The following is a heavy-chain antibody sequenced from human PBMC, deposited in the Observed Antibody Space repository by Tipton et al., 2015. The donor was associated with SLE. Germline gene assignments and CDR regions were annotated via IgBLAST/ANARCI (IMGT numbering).Heavy chain of an antibody. V-gene: IGHV3-21*03. J-gene: IGHJ2*01. CDR3: AGDRGPEGSGWYFDL. CDR2: ISSTGIYI. D-gene: IGHD3-10*01. CDR1: GFTFSYYN. Sequence: GSLRLSCTASGFTFSYYNMNWVRQAPGEGLEWVSSISSTGIYIYNADSLKGRFTISRDNAKNSLSLQMNSLRAEDTAVYYCAGDRGPEGSGWYFDLWGRGTLVTVSS.